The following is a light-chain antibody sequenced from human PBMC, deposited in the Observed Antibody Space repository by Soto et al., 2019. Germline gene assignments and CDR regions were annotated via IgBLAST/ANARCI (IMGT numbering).Light chain of an antibody. Sequence: EIVMTQSPATLSVSPGARATLSCRASQSVSSNLAWYRQKPGQAPRLLIYDASNRATGIPARFSGSGSGTDFTLTISSLEPEDFAVYYCQQRSNWPRTFGQGTKVDI. CDR1: QSVSSN. J-gene: IGKJ1*01. CDR3: QQRSNWPRT. V-gene: IGKV3-11*01. CDR2: DAS.